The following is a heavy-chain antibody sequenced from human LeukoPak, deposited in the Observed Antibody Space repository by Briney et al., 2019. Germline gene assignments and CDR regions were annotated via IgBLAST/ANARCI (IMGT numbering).Heavy chain of an antibody. CDR2: IIPIFGTA. V-gene: IGHV1-69*01. Sequence: ASVKVSCKASGGTFSSYAISWVRQAPGQGLEWMGGIIPIFGTANYAQKFQGRVTITADESTSTAYMELSSLRSEDTAVYYCARDQGDPPPGGYYYGMDVWGQGTTVTVSS. D-gene: IGHD3-16*01. J-gene: IGHJ6*02. CDR3: ARDQGDPPPGGYYYGMDV. CDR1: GGTFSSYA.